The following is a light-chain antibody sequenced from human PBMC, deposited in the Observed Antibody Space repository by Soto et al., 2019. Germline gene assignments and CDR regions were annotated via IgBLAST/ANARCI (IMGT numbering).Light chain of an antibody. CDR1: SSDVGGYNY. CDR2: DVS. Sequence: QSALTQPASVSGSPGQSITISCTGTSSDVGGYNYVSWYQQHPGKAPKLMIYDVSNRPSGVSNRFSGSKSGNTASLTISGLQAEDEADYSCSSYTSSSTPSVVFGGGTQLTVL. J-gene: IGLJ2*01. V-gene: IGLV2-14*01. CDR3: SSYTSSSTPSVV.